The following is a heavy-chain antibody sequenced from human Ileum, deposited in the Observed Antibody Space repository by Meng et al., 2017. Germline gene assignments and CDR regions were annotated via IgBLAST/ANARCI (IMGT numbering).Heavy chain of an antibody. D-gene: IGHD3-10*01. CDR2: LGAHDGDT. V-gene: IGHV1-18*01. CDR3: ARGTPGRSYSDY. Sequence: QVQPVPSGPEVKKPGASGKVSCKASDYTFTGYGVSWVRQAPGQGLEWMAWLGAHDGDTSHAPKFQGRVTVSADRPTATAYMELRSLRSDDTVVYYCARGTPGRSYSDYWGQGTLVTVSS. CDR1: DYTFTGYG. J-gene: IGHJ4*02.